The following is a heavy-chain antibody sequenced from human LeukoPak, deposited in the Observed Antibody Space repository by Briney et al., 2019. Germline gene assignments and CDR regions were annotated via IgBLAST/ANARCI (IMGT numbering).Heavy chain of an antibody. Sequence: SETLSLTCTVSGGSISSYYWSWIRQPPGRGLEWIGYIYYSGSTNYNPSLKSRVTISVDTSKNQFSLKLSSVTAADTAVYYCARGVSYYDSSGYYNEYFQHWGQGTLVTVSS. CDR2: IYYSGST. CDR3: ARGVSYYDSSGYYNEYFQH. V-gene: IGHV4-59*08. CDR1: GGSISSYY. D-gene: IGHD3-22*01. J-gene: IGHJ1*01.